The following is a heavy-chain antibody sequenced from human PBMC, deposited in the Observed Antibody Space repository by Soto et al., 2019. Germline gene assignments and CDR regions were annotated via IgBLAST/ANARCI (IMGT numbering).Heavy chain of an antibody. Sequence: PSETLSLTFTVSGGPISRGAYYWSWIRQHPEMGLEWIGYIYHSGDRYYNPSLDSRVTMSLDTSKNQFFLNLTSVTAAETAIYYCARERDMSAVQSHFDSWGQGTLVTVSS. CDR2: IYHSGDR. D-gene: IGHD4-4*01. CDR3: ARERDMSAVQSHFDS. V-gene: IGHV4-31*03. CDR1: GGPISRGAYY. J-gene: IGHJ4*02.